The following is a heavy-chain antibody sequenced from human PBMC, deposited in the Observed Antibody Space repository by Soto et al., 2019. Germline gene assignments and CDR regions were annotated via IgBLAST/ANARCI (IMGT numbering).Heavy chain of an antibody. CDR1: GGSFSGYY. Sequence: SETLSLTCAVYGGSFSGYYWSWIRQPPGKGLEWIGEINHSGSTNYNPSLKSRVTISVDTSKNQFSLKLSSVTAADTAVYYCAALQDIVVTNTNWFDPWGQGTLVTVSS. D-gene: IGHD2-2*01. V-gene: IGHV4-34*01. CDR2: INHSGST. CDR3: AALQDIVVTNTNWFDP. J-gene: IGHJ5*02.